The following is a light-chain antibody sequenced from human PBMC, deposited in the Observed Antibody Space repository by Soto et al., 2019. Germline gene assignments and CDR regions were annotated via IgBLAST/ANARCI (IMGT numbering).Light chain of an antibody. CDR1: KNDIGVYD. CDR2: GNN. Sequence: QSALTQPPSASGSPGQSVPISCTGTKNDIGVYDLHWYQQLPGTAPKLLLYGNNNRPSGVPDRFSGSKSGTSASLAISGLQAEDEADYYCQSYDSSLSAYVFGTGTNVTVL. J-gene: IGLJ1*01. CDR3: QSYDSSLSAYV. V-gene: IGLV1-40*01.